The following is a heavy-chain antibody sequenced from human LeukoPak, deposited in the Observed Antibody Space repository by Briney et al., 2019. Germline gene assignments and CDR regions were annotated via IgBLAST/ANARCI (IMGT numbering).Heavy chain of an antibody. CDR3: ASLLRNLYYGSGSYPFYFDY. Sequence: SQTLSLTCTVSGGSISSGGYYRSWIRQHPGKGLEWIGYIYYSGSTYYNPSLKSRVTISVDTSKNQFSLKLSSVTAADTAVYYCASLLRNLYYGSGSYPFYFDYWGQGTLVTVSS. CDR1: GGSISSGGYY. J-gene: IGHJ4*02. V-gene: IGHV4-31*03. CDR2: IYYSGST. D-gene: IGHD3-10*01.